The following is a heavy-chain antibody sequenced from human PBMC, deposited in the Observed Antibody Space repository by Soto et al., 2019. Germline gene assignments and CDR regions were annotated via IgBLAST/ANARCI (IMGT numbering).Heavy chain of an antibody. CDR2: RHQSGNT. J-gene: IGHJ4*02. D-gene: IGHD5-18*01. V-gene: IGHV4-4*02. CDR3: ATRDTGRVY. Sequence: QVQLQESGPGLVKPSGTLSLTCAVSGVSIGSHDWWTWVRPPPGKGLEWIGERHQSGNTNYNSSLESRVTISLDKSKNHFSLQLSSVTVADTAVYYSATRDTGRVYWGQGTLVTVSS. CDR1: GVSIGSHDW.